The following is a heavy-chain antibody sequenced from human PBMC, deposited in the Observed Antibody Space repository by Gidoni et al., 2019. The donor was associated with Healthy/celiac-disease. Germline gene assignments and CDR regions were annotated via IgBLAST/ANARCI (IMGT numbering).Heavy chain of an antibody. J-gene: IGHJ6*02. Sequence: EVQLVESGGGLVKPGGSLRLSCAASGFTFSSYSMTWVRQAPGKGLEWVSSISSSSSYIYYADSVKGRFTISRDNAKNSLYLQMNSLRAEDTAVYYCASLDQNPSTSSRWVVNYGMDVWGQGTTVTVSS. D-gene: IGHD2-2*01. CDR2: ISSSSSYI. CDR3: ASLDQNPSTSSRWVVNYGMDV. V-gene: IGHV3-21*01. CDR1: GFTFSSYS.